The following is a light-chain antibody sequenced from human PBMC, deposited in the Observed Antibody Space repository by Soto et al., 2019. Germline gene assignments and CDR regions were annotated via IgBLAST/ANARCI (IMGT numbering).Light chain of an antibody. J-gene: IGLJ2*01. Sequence: QSVLTQPPSVSAAPGQKVTISCSGSSSNIWNNDVSWYQQLPGTAPKVVIYENRKRPSGIPDRFSGSKSGTSATLGITGLQTGDEADYYCGTWDSSLSAVVFGGGTKVTVL. CDR3: GTWDSSLSAVV. CDR2: ENR. V-gene: IGLV1-51*01. CDR1: SSNIWNND.